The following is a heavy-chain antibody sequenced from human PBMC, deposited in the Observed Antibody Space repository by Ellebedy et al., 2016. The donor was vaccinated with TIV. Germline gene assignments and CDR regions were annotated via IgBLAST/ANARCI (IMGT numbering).Heavy chain of an antibody. V-gene: IGHV6-1*01. CDR2: TYYRSTWYY. CDR1: GDSVSRNSAA. J-gene: IGHJ4*02. D-gene: IGHD6-19*01. CDR3: ARGIAVAGKGSFDS. Sequence: SQTLSLTCXISGDSVSRNSAAWNWVRQSPSRGLEWLGRTYYRSTWYYDYAVSVKSRININPDTSQNQFPLQLNSVTPEDTAVYYCARGIAVAGKGSFDSWGQGALVTVSS.